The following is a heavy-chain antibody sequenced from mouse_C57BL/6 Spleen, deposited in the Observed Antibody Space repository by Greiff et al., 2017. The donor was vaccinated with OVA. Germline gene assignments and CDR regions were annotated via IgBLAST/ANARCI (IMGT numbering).Heavy chain of an antibody. CDR3: ACSSPYFDY. CDR2: IYPGDGDT. CDR1: GYAFSSSW. D-gene: IGHD1-1*01. J-gene: IGHJ2*01. Sequence: VQGVESGPELVKPGASVKISCKASGYAFSSSWMNWVKQRPGKGLEWIGRIYPGDGDTNYNGKFKGKATLTADKSSSTAYMQLSSLTSEDSAVYFCACSSPYFDYWGQGTTLTVSS. V-gene: IGHV1-82*01.